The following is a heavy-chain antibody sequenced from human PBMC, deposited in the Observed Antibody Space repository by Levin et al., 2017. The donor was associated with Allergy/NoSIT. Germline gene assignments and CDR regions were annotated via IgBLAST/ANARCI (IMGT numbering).Heavy chain of an antibody. D-gene: IGHD4-17*01. Sequence: GESLKISCKASGYTFTSYGISWVRQAPGQGLEWMGWISAYNGNTNYAQKLQGRVTMTTDTSTSTAYMELRSLRSDDTAVYYCARGHFSRNGDYDWFDPWGQGTLVTVSS. CDR3: ARGHFSRNGDYDWFDP. V-gene: IGHV1-18*01. CDR2: ISAYNGNT. CDR1: GYTFTSYG. J-gene: IGHJ5*02.